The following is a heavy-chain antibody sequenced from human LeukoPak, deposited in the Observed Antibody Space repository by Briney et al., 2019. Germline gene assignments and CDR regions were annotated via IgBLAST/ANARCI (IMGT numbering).Heavy chain of an antibody. CDR3: AKQGAYFFDY. J-gene: IGHJ4*02. Sequence: GGSLRLSCEASGFNLSSYWMSWVRQAPGKGLEYVATIKPDGSEQLYVGSAKGRFTISKDSAKNSVFLQINSLSAEDTAMYYCAKQGAYFFDYWGQGTLVTVSS. CDR2: IKPDGSEQ. V-gene: IGHV3-7*01. CDR1: GFNLSSYW.